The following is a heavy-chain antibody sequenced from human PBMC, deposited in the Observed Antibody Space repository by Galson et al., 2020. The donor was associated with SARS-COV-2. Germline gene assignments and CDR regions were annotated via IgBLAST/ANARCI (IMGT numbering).Heavy chain of an antibody. CDR1: GFTLSSYW. CDR3: AREGNSSLVGGAFEI. J-gene: IGHJ3*02. V-gene: IGHV3-7*01. Sequence: GGSLRLSCAASGFTLSSYWMSWVRQAPGTGLEWLGNIKGDGSEIWCVDSVKGRFTISRDNAKKSLYLQMNSLRVEDTAMYYCAREGNSSLVGGAFEIWGQGTMVTVFS. D-gene: IGHD6-13*01. CDR2: IKGDGSEI.